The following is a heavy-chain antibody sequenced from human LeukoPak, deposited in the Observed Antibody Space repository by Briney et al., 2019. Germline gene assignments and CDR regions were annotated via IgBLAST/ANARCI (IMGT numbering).Heavy chain of an antibody. CDR2: INHSGST. Sequence: GSLRLSCAASGFTFSSCGMTWVRQPPGKGLEWIGEINHSGSTNYNPSLKSRVTISVDTSKNQFSLKLSSVTAADTAVYYCARVRKGFWSGYYTDYWGQGTLVTVSS. CDR3: ARVRKGFWSGYYTDY. V-gene: IGHV4-34*01. D-gene: IGHD3-3*01. CDR1: GFTFSSCG. J-gene: IGHJ4*02.